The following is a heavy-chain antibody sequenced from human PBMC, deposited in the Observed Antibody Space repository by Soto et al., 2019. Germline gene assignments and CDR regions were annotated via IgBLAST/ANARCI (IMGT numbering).Heavy chain of an antibody. CDR1: GYSFTGYS. D-gene: IGHD1-1*01. Sequence: GASVQVSCKSSGYSFTGYSVHWVRQAPGHGPEWIGWINPKSGGTKYAQKFQGRVTMTRDKSISAVFMEVSRVTSDDTAVYHCPLEVLARGKSTTGRRFDDWGQGSMVAV. V-gene: IGHV1-2*02. CDR2: INPKSGGT. J-gene: IGHJ4*02. CDR3: PLEVLARGKSTTGRRFDD.